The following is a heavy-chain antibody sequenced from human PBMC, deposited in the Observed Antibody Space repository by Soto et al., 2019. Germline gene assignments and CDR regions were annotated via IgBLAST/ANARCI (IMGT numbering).Heavy chain of an antibody. V-gene: IGHV3-23*01. CDR2: ISGSGGST. CDR3: AKDPSPVYTAMVSLFSP. J-gene: IGHJ5*02. D-gene: IGHD5-18*01. CDR1: GCAFARYP. Sequence: LACPASGCAFARYPMRCVRQAPVNVLEWISAISGSGGSTYYADSVKGRLTTSRDNSKNTLYLQMNSLRAEDTAVYYCAKDPSPVYTAMVSLFSPWGQRTLGTVSS.